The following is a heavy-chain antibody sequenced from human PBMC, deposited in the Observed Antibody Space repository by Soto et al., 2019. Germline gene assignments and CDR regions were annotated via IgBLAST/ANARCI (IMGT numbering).Heavy chain of an antibody. CDR3: ARGRRYYYFSGSYYSPIFAVY. CDR1: GGSFSGYY. J-gene: IGHJ4*02. Sequence: PSETLSLTCAVYGGSFSGYYWSWIRQPPGKGLEWIGEINHSGSTNYNPSLKSRVTISVDTSKNQFSLKLSSVTAADTAVYYCARGRRYYYFSGSYYSPIFAVYWGQGTRVTVFS. CDR2: INHSGST. V-gene: IGHV4-34*01. D-gene: IGHD3-10*01.